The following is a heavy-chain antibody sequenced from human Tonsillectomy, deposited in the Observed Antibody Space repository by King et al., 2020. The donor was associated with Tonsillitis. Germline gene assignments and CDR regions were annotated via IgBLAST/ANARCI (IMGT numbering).Heavy chain of an antibody. CDR1: GFTFSSYS. CDR2: ISGSATYL. V-gene: IGHV3-21*01. J-gene: IGHJ4*02. D-gene: IGHD3-16*01. Sequence: VQLVESGGGLVKPGGSLRLSCAASGFTFSSYSMNWVRQAPGQGLEWVSSISGSATYLYYADSVKGRFTISRDNAKNSLYLQMNSLRAEDTAVYYCAREEGEGFDYWGQGTLVAVSS. CDR3: AREEGEGFDY.